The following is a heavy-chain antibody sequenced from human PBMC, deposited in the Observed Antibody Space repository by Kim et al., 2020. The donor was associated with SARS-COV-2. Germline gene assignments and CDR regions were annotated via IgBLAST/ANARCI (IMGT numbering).Heavy chain of an antibody. V-gene: IGHV3-23*01. CDR2: ISGSGGST. Sequence: GGSLRLSCAASGFTFSSYAMSWVRQAPGKGLEWVSAISGSGGSTYYADSVKGRFTISRDNSKNTLYLQMNSLRAEDTAVYYCAKDPLGQQLVISGWYFDLWGRGTLVTVSS. CDR1: GFTFSSYA. D-gene: IGHD6-13*01. J-gene: IGHJ2*01. CDR3: AKDPLGQQLVISGWYFDL.